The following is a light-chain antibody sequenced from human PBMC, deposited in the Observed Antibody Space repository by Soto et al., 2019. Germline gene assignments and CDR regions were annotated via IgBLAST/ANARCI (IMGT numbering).Light chain of an antibody. CDR1: SSDFGGYNY. Sequence: QSALTQPASGSGSPGQSITISCTGTSSDFGGYNYVSWYQQHPGKAPKLMIYDVSNRPSGVSNRFSGSKSGNTASLTISGLQAEDEADYYCSSYTSSSTAVFGGGTKLTVL. J-gene: IGLJ2*01. CDR3: SSYTSSSTAV. CDR2: DVS. V-gene: IGLV2-14*01.